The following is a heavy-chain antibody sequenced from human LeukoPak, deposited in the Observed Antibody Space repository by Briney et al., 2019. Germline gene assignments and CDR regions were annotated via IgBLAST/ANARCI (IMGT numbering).Heavy chain of an antibody. CDR2: IKQDGSDK. Sequence: GGALRLSCAASGFTFSNYWMRWVRQARGRGLEGGAGIKQDGSDKFYVASVKGRFTISRDNAKNSLYLQMNSLRAEDTAVYYCARGGAAAARKRGVDYWGQGTLVTVSS. CDR3: ARGGAAAARKRGVDY. CDR1: GFTFSNYW. D-gene: IGHD6-13*01. V-gene: IGHV3-7*01. J-gene: IGHJ4*02.